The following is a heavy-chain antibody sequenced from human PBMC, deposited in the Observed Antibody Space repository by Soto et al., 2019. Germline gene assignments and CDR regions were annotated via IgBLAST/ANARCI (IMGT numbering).Heavy chain of an antibody. J-gene: IGHJ4*02. V-gene: IGHV1-46*01. CDR1: GYTFTSYY. Sequence: ASVKVSCKASGYTFTSYYIHWVRQAPGQGLEWMGIINPSGGSTTYAQKFQGRVTMTRDTSTSTVYMELSSLRSEDTAVYYCARRGACISTSCSLDYWGQGTLVTSP. CDR3: ARRGACISTSCSLDY. CDR2: INPSGGST. D-gene: IGHD2-2*01.